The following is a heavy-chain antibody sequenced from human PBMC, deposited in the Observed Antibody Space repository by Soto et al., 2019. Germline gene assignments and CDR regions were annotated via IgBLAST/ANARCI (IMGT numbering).Heavy chain of an antibody. J-gene: IGHJ4*02. D-gene: IGHD4-17*01. CDR2: FDPEDGET. CDR1: VYTLTELS. Sequence: ASVTVSCTVSVYTLTELSMHWVRQAPGKGLEWMGGFDPEDGETIYAQKFQGRVTMTEDTSTDTAYMELSSLRSEDTAVYYCATEYGDLIRGGYFDYWGQGTLVTVSS. CDR3: ATEYGDLIRGGYFDY. V-gene: IGHV1-24*01.